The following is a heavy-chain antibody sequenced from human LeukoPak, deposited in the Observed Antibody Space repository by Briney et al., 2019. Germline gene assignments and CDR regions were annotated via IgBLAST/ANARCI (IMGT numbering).Heavy chain of an antibody. V-gene: IGHV3-23*01. CDR3: ADYGVSGVRNNFY. J-gene: IGHJ4*02. CDR2: ISVASNT. Sequence: GGSLRLSCAASGLAFSSYAMSWVRQAPGKGLEWVSTISVASNTFYADSVKGRFTISRDNSRNTVYLQMTSLRAGDTAVYYCADYGVSGVRNNFYWGQGTLVTVSS. CDR1: GLAFSSYA. D-gene: IGHD3-3*01.